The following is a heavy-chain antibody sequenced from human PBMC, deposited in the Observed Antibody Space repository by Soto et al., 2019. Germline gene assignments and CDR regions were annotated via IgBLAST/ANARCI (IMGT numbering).Heavy chain of an antibody. CDR3: ARAGVDYWTGDAFDI. D-gene: IGHD3-3*01. V-gene: IGHV4-59*01. J-gene: IGHJ3*02. CDR2: IYFAGSI. CDR1: GGSISGYS. Sequence: QVQLQESGPGLVKPSETLSLSCSVSGGSISGYSWGWIRQPQGKGLDCIGYIYFAGSIKYSPSLQSRAIISADASKNQFSLTLSSVTAADTAQYYCARAGVDYWTGDAFDIWGPGTMVIVSS.